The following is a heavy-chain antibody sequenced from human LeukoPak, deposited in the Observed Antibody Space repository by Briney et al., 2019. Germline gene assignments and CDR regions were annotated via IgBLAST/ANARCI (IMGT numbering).Heavy chain of an antibody. CDR1: GFTFSSYA. CDR2: ISYDGSNK. J-gene: IGHJ3*02. Sequence: GGTLRLSCAASGFTFSSYAMHWVRQAPGKGLEWVAVISYDGSNKYYADSVKGRFTISRDNSKNTLYLQMNSLRAEDTAVYYCARARSSYGYGDAFDIWGQGTMVTVSS. D-gene: IGHD5-18*01. CDR3: ARARSSYGYGDAFDI. V-gene: IGHV3-30*04.